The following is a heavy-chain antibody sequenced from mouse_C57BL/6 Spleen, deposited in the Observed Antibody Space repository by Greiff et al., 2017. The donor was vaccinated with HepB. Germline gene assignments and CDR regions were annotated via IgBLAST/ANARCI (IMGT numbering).Heavy chain of an antibody. D-gene: IGHD2-12*01. CDR3: ARHYDGAWFAY. V-gene: IGHV5-15*01. Sequence: EVQLVESGGGLVQPGGSLKLSCAASGFTFSDYGMAWVRQAPRKGPEWVAFISNLAYSIYYADTVTGRFTISRENAKNTLYLEMSSLRSEDTAMYYCARHYDGAWFAYWGQGTLVTVSA. CDR2: ISNLAYSI. CDR1: GFTFSDYG. J-gene: IGHJ3*01.